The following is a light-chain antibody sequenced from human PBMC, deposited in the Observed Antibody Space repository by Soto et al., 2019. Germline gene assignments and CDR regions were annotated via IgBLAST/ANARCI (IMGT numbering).Light chain of an antibody. CDR2: AVS. CDR1: SSDVGGYDY. Sequence: QSVLTQPASVSGSPGQSITISCTGTSSDVGGYDYVCWYQQYPGKAPQLMIYAVSNRPSGVSNRFSGSKSGSTASLTISGLQTEDEADYYCTSYTNTNTLIFGGGTQLTVL. V-gene: IGLV2-14*03. CDR3: TSYTNTNTLI. J-gene: IGLJ2*01.